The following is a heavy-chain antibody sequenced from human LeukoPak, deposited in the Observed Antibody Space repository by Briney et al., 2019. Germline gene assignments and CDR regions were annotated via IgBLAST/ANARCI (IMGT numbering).Heavy chain of an antibody. Sequence: SETLSLTCTVSGDSISSYYWSWLPQPPGKGLEWLGYIYYSGSTNYNPSLKSRVTISVDTSKNQFSLKLSSVTAADTAVYYCARSSPGIAAAEDYWGQGTLVTVSS. CDR2: IYYSGST. J-gene: IGHJ4*02. CDR3: ARSSPGIAAAEDY. D-gene: IGHD6-13*01. CDR1: GDSISSYY. V-gene: IGHV4-59*01.